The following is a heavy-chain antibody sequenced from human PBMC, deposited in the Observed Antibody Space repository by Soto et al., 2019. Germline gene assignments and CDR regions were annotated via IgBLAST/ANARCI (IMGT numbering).Heavy chain of an antibody. CDR2: ISVYSGDT. J-gene: IGHJ4*02. Sequence: QIPLVQSGGEVKKPGASVKVSCKASGYTFSTYGISWVRQAPGQGLEWRGWISVYSGDTDYAQTLQGRVAMTTDTSTSTAYMVRRSLRSDDTAVYYCATGPPRLTITAVPGLYWGQGSLVTVS. V-gene: IGHV1-18*01. CDR3: ATGPPRLTITAVPGLY. D-gene: IGHD1-20*01. CDR1: GYTFSTYG.